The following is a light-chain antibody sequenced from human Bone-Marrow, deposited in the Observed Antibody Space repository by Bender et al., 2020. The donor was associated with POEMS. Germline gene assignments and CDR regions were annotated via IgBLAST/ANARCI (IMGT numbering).Light chain of an antibody. CDR3: ASWSDRPSAWV. CDR2: RNS. V-gene: IGLV1-47*01. J-gene: IGLJ3*02. CDR1: SSNIGNNY. Sequence: QSVLTQPPSASGTPGRRVIISCSGDSSNIGNNYVYWYQQFPGRAPKLLIYRNSQRPSGVPDRFAGSKSGTSASLAISGLRSEDEAVYYCASWSDRPSAWVFGGGTSVTVL.